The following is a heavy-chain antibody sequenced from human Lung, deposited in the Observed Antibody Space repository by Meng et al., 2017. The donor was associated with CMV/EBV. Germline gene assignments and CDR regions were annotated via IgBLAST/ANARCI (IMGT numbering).Heavy chain of an antibody. CDR1: GFTFSNYW. D-gene: IGHD3-10*01. Sequence: GEXXKISCAASGFTFSNYWIHWVRQAPGKGLEWVSRINTDGSSTAYADSVKGRFTISRDNAKNTVFLLISSVRAEDTAVFYCARDPVRGDFDYWGQGTLVTVSS. CDR2: INTDGSST. CDR3: ARDPVRGDFDY. V-gene: IGHV3-74*01. J-gene: IGHJ4*02.